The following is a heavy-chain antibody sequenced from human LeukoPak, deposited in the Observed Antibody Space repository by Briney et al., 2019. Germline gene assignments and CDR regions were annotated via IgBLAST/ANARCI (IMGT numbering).Heavy chain of an antibody. Sequence: GGSLRLSCAASGFTFSSYGMSWVRQAPGKGLEWVSAISGSGGSTYYADSVKGRFTISRDNSKNTLYLQMNSLRAEDTAVYYCARDLEYYDSSGYYLYYYYYMDVWGKGTTVTISS. CDR2: ISGSGGST. CDR3: ARDLEYYDSSGYYLYYYYYMDV. D-gene: IGHD3-22*01. CDR1: GFTFSSYG. J-gene: IGHJ6*03. V-gene: IGHV3-23*01.